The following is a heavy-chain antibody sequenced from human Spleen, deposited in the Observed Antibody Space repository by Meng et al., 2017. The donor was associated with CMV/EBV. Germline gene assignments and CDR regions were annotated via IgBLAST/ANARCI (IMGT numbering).Heavy chain of an antibody. CDR2: INPNTGGT. CDR1: GYTFTGHY. J-gene: IGHJ4*02. CDR3: ARDRYTNNKAFDL. Sequence: ASVKVSCKTSGYTFTGHYLHWVRQAPGQGLEWVGWINPNTGGTNYAQKLQGRVTMTRDTSISTAYMDLRRLRSDDTAVYYCARDRYTNNKAFDLWGQGTLVTVSS. V-gene: IGHV1-2*02. D-gene: IGHD2-2*02.